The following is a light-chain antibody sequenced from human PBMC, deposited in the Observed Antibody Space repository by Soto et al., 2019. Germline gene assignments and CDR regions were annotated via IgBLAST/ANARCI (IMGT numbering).Light chain of an antibody. V-gene: IGKV3-20*01. J-gene: IGKJ2*01. CDR1: QSVRSNY. CDR2: GAS. Sequence: ESVLTQSPGTLSLSPGERATLSCRASQSVRSNYLAWYQQKPGQAPRLLIYGASSRATAIPDRFSGTGSGTDFTLTISRLEPEDFAVYYCQQYGGSPYTFGQGTKLEIK. CDR3: QQYGGSPYT.